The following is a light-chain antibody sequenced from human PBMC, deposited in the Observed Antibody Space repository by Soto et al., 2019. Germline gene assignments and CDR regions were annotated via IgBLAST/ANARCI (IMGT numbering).Light chain of an antibody. CDR3: CSYAGSRTHVL. CDR1: SSDVGGSNH. Sequence: QSVLTQPRSVSGSPGQSVTISCTGTSSDVGGSNHVSWYQLQPGKAPKLILYDVTKRPSGVPDRFSGSKSGNTASLTISGLQAEDEAEYYCCSYAGSRTHVLFGGGTKLTVL. J-gene: IGLJ2*01. V-gene: IGLV2-11*01. CDR2: DVT.